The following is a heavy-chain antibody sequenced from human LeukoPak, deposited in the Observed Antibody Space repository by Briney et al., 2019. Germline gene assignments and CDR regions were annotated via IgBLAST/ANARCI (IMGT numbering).Heavy chain of an antibody. J-gene: IGHJ6*03. CDR3: AKDIAARPRYYYYMDV. CDR2: ISGSGGST. D-gene: IGHD6-6*01. CDR1: GFTFSSYA. V-gene: IGHV3-23*01. Sequence: GGSLRLSCAASGFTFSSYAMSWARQAPGKGLEWVSAISGSGGSTYYADSVKGRFIISRDNSKNTLYLQMNSLRAEDTAVYYCAKDIAARPRYYYYMDVWGKGTTVTASS.